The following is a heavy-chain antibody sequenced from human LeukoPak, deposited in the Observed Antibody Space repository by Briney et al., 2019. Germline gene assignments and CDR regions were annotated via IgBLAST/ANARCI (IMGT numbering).Heavy chain of an antibody. CDR3: ASTEMGYCSSTSCYSFDY. CDR1: GGSISSYY. V-gene: IGHV4-59*08. CDR2: IYYSGST. D-gene: IGHD2-2*02. J-gene: IGHJ4*02. Sequence: SETLSLTCTVSGGSISSYYWSRIRQPPGKGLEWIGYIYYSGSTNYNPSLKSRVTISVDTSKNQFSLKLSSVTAADAAVYYCASTEMGYCSSTSCYSFDYWGQGTLVTVSS.